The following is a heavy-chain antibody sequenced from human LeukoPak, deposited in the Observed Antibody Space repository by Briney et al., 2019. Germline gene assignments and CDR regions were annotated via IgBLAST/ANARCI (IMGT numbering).Heavy chain of an antibody. Sequence: SETLSLTXAVSGYSISSGYYWGWIRQPPGKGLEWIGSIYHSGSAYYNPSLKSRVTISVDTSKNQFSLKLSSVTAADTAVYYCARQGFGKAFDYWGQGTLVTVPS. V-gene: IGHV4-38-2*01. CDR2: IYHSGSA. J-gene: IGHJ4*02. CDR3: ARQGFGKAFDY. CDR1: GYSISSGYY. D-gene: IGHD3-10*01.